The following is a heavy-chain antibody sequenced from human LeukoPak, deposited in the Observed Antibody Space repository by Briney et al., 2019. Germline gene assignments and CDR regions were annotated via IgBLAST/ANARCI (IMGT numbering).Heavy chain of an antibody. J-gene: IGHJ4*02. V-gene: IGHV1-2*06. Sequence: ASVKVSCKASGYTFTGYYMHWVRQAPGQGLEWMGRINPNSGGTNYAQKFQGRVTMTSDTSISTAYLELSRLRSDYTAVYYCARRYYHSSPTGDYWGQGTLVTVSS. D-gene: IGHD3-22*01. CDR1: GYTFTGYY. CDR3: ARRYYHSSPTGDY. CDR2: INPNSGGT.